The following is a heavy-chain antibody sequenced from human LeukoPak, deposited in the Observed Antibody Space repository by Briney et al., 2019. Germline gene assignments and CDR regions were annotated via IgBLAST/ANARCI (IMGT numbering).Heavy chain of an antibody. CDR2: IYYSGST. CDR1: GGSISSNY. J-gene: IGHJ5*02. V-gene: IGHV4-59*08. D-gene: IGHD2-2*01. CDR3: ARRTVIVVVPAAIGWFDP. Sequence: PSETLSLTCTVSGGSISSNYWSWIRQPPGKGLEWIGYIYYSGSTYYNPSLKSRVTISVDTSKNQFSLKLSSVTAADKAVYYCARRTVIVVVPAAIGWFDPWGQGTLVTVSS.